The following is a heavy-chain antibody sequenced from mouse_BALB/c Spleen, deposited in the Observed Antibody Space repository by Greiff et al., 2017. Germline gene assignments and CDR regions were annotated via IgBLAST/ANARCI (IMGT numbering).Heavy chain of an antibody. Sequence: EVQLVESGGGLVKPGGSLKLSCAASGFIFSSYAMSWVRQTPEKRLEWVASISSGGSTYYPDSVKGRFTISRDNARNILYLQMSSLRSEDTAMYYCARSLYDYDEWFAYWGQGTLVTVSA. J-gene: IGHJ3*01. CDR1: GFIFSSYA. V-gene: IGHV5-6-5*01. CDR2: ISSGGST. CDR3: ARSLYDYDEWFAY. D-gene: IGHD2-4*01.